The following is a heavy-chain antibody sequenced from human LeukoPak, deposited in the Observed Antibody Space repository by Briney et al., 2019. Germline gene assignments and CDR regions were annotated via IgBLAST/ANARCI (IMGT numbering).Heavy chain of an antibody. CDR3: ARGRVTRTVVAPYYYNAMDV. CDR1: GGSFSGYD. D-gene: IGHD3-22*01. V-gene: IGHV4-34*01. CDR2: ISHSGST. Sequence: SETLSLTCAVYGGSFSGYDWTWIRQPPGKGLEWIGEISHSGSTNYNPSLKSRVTMSLDTSKNQFSLKLSSVTAADTAVYYCARGRVTRTVVAPYYYNAMDVWGQGTTVTVSS. J-gene: IGHJ6*02.